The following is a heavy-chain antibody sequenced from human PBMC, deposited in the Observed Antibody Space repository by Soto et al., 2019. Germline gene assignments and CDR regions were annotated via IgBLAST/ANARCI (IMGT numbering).Heavy chain of an antibody. CDR1: GYSFTSYW. D-gene: IGHD2-8*01. CDR2: IDPSDSYT. V-gene: IGHV5-10-1*01. Sequence: PGESLKISCKGSGYSFTSYWISWVRQMPGKGLEWMGRIDPSDSYTNYSPSFQGHVTISADKSISTAYLQWSSLKASDTAMYYCARLNGFSHDHYYYGMDVWGQGTTVTVSS. J-gene: IGHJ6*02. CDR3: ARLNGFSHDHYYYGMDV.